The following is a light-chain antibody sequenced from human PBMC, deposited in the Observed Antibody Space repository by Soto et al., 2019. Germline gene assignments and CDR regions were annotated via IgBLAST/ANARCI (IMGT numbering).Light chain of an antibody. V-gene: IGLV1-47*02. CDR1: SSNIGRNY. J-gene: IGLJ1*01. Sequence: SGLTHPPSACRTPGQGVTNSCSGSSSNIGRNYVYRYQQLPGTAPKLLIYNNNQRPSGVPDRFSASKSGTSASLAIRGLRSDDEADYYCSSWDGSLSGYVFGAGTKVTAL. CDR2: NNN. CDR3: SSWDGSLSGYV.